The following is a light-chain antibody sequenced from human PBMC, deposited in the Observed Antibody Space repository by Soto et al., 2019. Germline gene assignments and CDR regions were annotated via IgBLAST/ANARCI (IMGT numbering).Light chain of an antibody. CDR1: QSISSW. CDR2: KAS. V-gene: IGKV1-5*03. J-gene: IGKJ1*01. CDR3: HQYNDNWT. Sequence: DIQMTQSPSTLSASVGDRVTITCRASQSISSWLAWYQQKPGQAPKLLIYKASTLQSGVPSRFSGSGSGSEFTLAISSLQPDDSESYYCHQYNDNWTFGQGTKVEIK.